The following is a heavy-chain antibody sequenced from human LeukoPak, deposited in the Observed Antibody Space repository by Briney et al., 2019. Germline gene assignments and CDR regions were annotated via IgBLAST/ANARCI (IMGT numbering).Heavy chain of an antibody. D-gene: IGHD6-13*01. CDR2: INPYSGDT. J-gene: IGHJ4*02. CDR1: GYTFTGYH. CDR3: ARDQGSLTRSWYTGY. V-gene: IGHV1-2*06. Sequence: ATVKVSCKASGYTFTGYHIHWVRQAPGQGLEWMGRINPYSGDTNFAQKFQGRVTMTRDTSITTAYMDLSSLTPDDTAVYFCARDQGSLTRSWYTGYWGQGTQVTVSS.